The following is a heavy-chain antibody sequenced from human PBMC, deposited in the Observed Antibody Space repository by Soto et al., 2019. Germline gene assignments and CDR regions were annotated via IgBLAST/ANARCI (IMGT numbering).Heavy chain of an antibody. CDR1: GGTPRNSA. CDR3: ASGRIVVVGSRAYYGMDV. J-gene: IGHJ6*02. CDR2: IIPVFGIV. V-gene: IGHV1-69*01. Sequence: QVKLGQSGAEAKKPGSSVRGYCTASGGTPRNSAFSWVRQDPGQGLEWMGGIIPVFGIVKYAQNLEGRVTITADESTNTAYMELSSLRYEDRAVYYCASGRIVVVGSRAYYGMDVWGQGTTVTVSS. D-gene: IGHD6-19*01.